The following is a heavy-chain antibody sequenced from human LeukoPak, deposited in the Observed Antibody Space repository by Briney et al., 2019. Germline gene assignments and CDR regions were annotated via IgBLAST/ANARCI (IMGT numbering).Heavy chain of an antibody. D-gene: IGHD3-22*01. J-gene: IGHJ2*01. CDR2: ISYDGSNK. CDR1: GFTFSSYA. Sequence: GGSLRLSCAASGFTFSSYAMHWVRQAPGKGLEWVAVISYDGSNKYYADSVKGRFTISRDNSKNTLYLQMNSLRAEDTAVYYCARVSYYEIQGWYFDLWGRGTLVTVSS. V-gene: IGHV3-30-3*01. CDR3: ARVSYYEIQGWYFDL.